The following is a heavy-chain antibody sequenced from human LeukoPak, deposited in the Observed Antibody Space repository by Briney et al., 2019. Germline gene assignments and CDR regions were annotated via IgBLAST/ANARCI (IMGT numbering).Heavy chain of an antibody. CDR2: IIPIFGTA. J-gene: IGHJ4*02. Sequence: ASVKVSCKASGGTFSSYAISWVRQAPGQGLECMGGIIPIFGTANYAQKFQGRVTITADESTSTAYMELSSLRSEDTAVYYCAAPILTGGATSNFDYWGQGTLVTVSS. D-gene: IGHD7-27*01. CDR3: AAPILTGGATSNFDY. CDR1: GGTFSSYA. V-gene: IGHV1-69*01.